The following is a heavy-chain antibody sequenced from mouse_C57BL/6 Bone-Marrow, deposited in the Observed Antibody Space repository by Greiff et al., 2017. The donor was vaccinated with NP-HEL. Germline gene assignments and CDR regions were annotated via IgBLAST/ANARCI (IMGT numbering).Heavy chain of an antibody. CDR1: GYSITSGYY. D-gene: IGHD2-13*01. CDR2: ISYDGSN. V-gene: IGHV3-6*01. CDR3: ARVDDSAWFAY. Sequence: EVQRVESGPGLVKPSQSLSLTCSVTGYSITSGYYWNWIRQFPGNKLEWMGYISYDGSNNYNPSLKNRISITRDTSKNQFFLKLNSVTTEDTATYYCARVDDSAWFAYWGQGTLVTVSA. J-gene: IGHJ3*01.